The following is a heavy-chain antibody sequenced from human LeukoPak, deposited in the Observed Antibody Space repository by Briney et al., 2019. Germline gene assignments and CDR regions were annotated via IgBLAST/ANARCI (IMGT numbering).Heavy chain of an antibody. J-gene: IGHJ3*02. D-gene: IGHD2-2*01. V-gene: IGHV3-21*01. CDR3: ARADQLLGNAFDI. CDR2: ISSSSSYI. Sequence: PGGSLRLSCAASGFTFSSYSMNWVRQAPGKGLEWVSSISSSSSYIYYADSVKGRFTISRDNAKNSLYLQMNSLRAEDTAVYYCARADQLLGNAFDIWGQGTMVTVSS. CDR1: GFTFSSYS.